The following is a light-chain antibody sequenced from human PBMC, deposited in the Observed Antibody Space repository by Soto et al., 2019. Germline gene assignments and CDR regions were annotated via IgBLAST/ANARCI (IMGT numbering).Light chain of an antibody. J-gene: IGKJ5*01. CDR3: HQYGTSPIT. V-gene: IGKV3-20*01. CDR2: GAS. CDR1: QSVTSNY. Sequence: EILLTQSPCTLSLSPGERAALSCRASQSVTSNYLAWYQQKPGQAPRLLISGASSRAAGISEKFSGSGSGTDVTLTISRLAPEDFEVYFCHQYGTSPITFGQGTRLENK.